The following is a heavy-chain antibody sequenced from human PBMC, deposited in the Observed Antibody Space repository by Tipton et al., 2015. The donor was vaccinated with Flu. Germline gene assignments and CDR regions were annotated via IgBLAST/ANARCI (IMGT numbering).Heavy chain of an antibody. CDR3: AKGGRFLEWLSYGMDV. Sequence: SGFTFSSYVMTWVRQAPGKGLEWVSVIGAGDGGTYYADSVKGRFTISRDDSKNTLYLQMNSLRAEDTAVYYCAKGGRFLEWLSYGMDVWGQGTTVTVSS. J-gene: IGHJ6*02. CDR1: GFTFSSYV. D-gene: IGHD3-3*01. CDR2: IGAGDGGT. V-gene: IGHV3-23*01.